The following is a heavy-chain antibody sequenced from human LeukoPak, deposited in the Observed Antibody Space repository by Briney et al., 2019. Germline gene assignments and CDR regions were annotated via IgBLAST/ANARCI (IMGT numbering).Heavy chain of an antibody. V-gene: IGHV3-48*02. D-gene: IGHD2-2*02. Sequence: AGGSLRLSCVGSGFPFSSYNMNWVRQAPGKGLEWVSYISSSSSSIYYADSVKGRFTISRDNAKNSLYLQMNSLRDEDTAVYYCARDHNGPYTFDYWGQGTLVTVSS. J-gene: IGHJ4*02. CDR2: ISSSSSSI. CDR3: ARDHNGPYTFDY. CDR1: GFPFSSYN.